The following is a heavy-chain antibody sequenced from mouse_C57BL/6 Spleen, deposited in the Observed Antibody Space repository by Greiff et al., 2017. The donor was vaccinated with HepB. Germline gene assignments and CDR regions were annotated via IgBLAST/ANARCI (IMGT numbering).Heavy chain of an antibody. CDR1: GYAFSSSW. J-gene: IGHJ1*03. CDR3: ARSYYGSSSLYWYFDV. V-gene: IGHV1-82*01. Sequence: QVQLQQSGPELVKPGASVKISCKASGYAFSSSWMNWVKQRPGKGLEWIGRIYPGDGDTNYNGKFKGKATLTADKSSSTAYMQLSSLTSEDSAVYFCARSYYGSSSLYWYFDVWCTGTTVTVSS. D-gene: IGHD1-1*01. CDR2: IYPGDGDT.